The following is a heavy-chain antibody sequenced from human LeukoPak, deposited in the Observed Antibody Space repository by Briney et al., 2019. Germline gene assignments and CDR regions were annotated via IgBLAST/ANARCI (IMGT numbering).Heavy chain of an antibody. CDR2: FDPEDGET. V-gene: IGHV1-24*01. D-gene: IGHD1-20*01. J-gene: IGHJ3*02. Sequence: ASVKVSCKVSGYALTELSMHWVRQAPGKGLEWMGGFDPEDGETIYAQKFQGRVTMTEDTSTDTAYMELSSLRSEDTAVYYCATSSFEYNWADDAFDIWGQGTMVTVSS. CDR1: GYALTELS. CDR3: ATSSFEYNWADDAFDI.